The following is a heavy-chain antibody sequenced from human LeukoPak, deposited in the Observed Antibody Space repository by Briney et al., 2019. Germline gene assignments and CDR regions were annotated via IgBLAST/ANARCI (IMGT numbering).Heavy chain of an antibody. CDR1: GFTFSDYA. J-gene: IGHJ4*02. Sequence: GGSLRLSCAASGFTFSDYAMSWVRQAPGKGLEWVSGISGSGTSTYYADSVKGRFTISRDNAKNSLYLQMNSLRVEDTALYYCARDPINIATAANGFDYWGQGTPVTVSS. CDR2: ISGSGTST. V-gene: IGHV3-23*01. CDR3: ARDPINIATAANGFDY. D-gene: IGHD6-13*01.